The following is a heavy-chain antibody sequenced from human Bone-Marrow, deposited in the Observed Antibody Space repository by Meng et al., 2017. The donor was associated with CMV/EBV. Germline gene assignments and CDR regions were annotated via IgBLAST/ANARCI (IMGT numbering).Heavy chain of an antibody. CDR1: FTFRTNV. V-gene: IGHV3-30*02. Sequence: FTFRTNVIHCVHQAPNKYLQLFAFIRYDSTNKYYADSVKGRFTISRDNSKNTLYLQMNSLRAEDTAVYYCARNGDYWGQGTLVTVSS. CDR3: ARNGDY. CDR2: IRYDSTNK. J-gene: IGHJ4*02. D-gene: IGHD2-8*01.